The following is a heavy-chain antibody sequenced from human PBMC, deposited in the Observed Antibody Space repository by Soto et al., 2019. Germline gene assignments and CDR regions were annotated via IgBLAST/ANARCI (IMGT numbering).Heavy chain of an antibody. CDR2: ISGNDGAA. Sequence: ASVKVSCKASGYTFTSYGVSWVRQAPGQGLEWMGWISGNDGAAHYAPNFQGRVTMTTDTSTSTAYMELRSLRSDDTAVYYCAKDQDFQVDYWG. CDR3: AKDQDFQVDY. CDR1: GYTFTSYG. V-gene: IGHV1-18*01. J-gene: IGHJ4*01. D-gene: IGHD2-15*01.